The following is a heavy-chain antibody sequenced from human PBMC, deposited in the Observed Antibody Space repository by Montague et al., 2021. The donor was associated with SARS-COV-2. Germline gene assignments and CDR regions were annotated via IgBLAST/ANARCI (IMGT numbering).Heavy chain of an antibody. V-gene: IGHV4-31*03. CDR2: IFYNGGT. D-gene: IGHD2-15*01. CDR1: GGSISSGGFL. J-gene: IGHJ6*02. Sequence: TLSLTCIVSGGSISSGGFLWTWVRHLPGKGLEWVGYIFYNGGTDYNPSLKRRANIAVDTSKNQFSLRLSFVTAADTAVYYCSRGSYRCSHNYYYAMDVRGQGTTVVVSS. CDR3: SRGSYRCSHNYYYAMDV.